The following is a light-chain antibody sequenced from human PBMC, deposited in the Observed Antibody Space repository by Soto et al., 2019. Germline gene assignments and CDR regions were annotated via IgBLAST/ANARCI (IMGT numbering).Light chain of an antibody. CDR3: QQHFNGPIT. J-gene: IGKJ5*01. CDR2: GAS. V-gene: IGKV3D-20*02. CDR1: QSVISSY. Sequence: IVMTHSPGTLSLSPWERATLSCRASQSVISSYLAWYQQKPGQAPGLLIYGASNRATGIPARFSGSGSGTDFTLTISSLEPEDFAVYYCQQHFNGPITFGQGTRLEIK.